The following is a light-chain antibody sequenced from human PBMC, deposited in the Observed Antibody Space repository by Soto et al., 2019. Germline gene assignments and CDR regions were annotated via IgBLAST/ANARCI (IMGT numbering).Light chain of an antibody. CDR1: QSVNSNY. Sequence: EIVLTQSPGTLSLSPGERATLSCRASQSVNSNYLAWYQQKPGQAPRLLIYGAASRATGITDRISGSGSGTDFTLTISRLEPEDFAVYYCQHYGNSQYTFGQGTKLEIK. J-gene: IGKJ2*01. V-gene: IGKV3-20*01. CDR2: GAA. CDR3: QHYGNSQYT.